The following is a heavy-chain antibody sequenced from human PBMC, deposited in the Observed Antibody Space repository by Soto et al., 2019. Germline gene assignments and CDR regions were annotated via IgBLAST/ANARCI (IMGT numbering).Heavy chain of an antibody. D-gene: IGHD1-1*01. CDR2: ISYDGRDK. V-gene: IGHV3-30*18. J-gene: IGHJ4*02. CDR3: AKDQGRIYNPFDY. Sequence: QVRLVESGGGVVQPGSSLRLSCAASGFTFISHGMHWVRQAPGKGLEWVALISYDGRDKYYADSVEGRFTISRDNSKKTVYLQLSSLRPEYTAVYYCAKDQGRIYNPFDYWGQGTLVTVSS. CDR1: GFTFISHG.